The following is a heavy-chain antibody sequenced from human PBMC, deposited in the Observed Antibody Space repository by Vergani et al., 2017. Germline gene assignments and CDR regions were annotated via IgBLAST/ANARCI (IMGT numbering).Heavy chain of an antibody. CDR2: IDPRDSYT. CDR3: ARGDYGILTGYRY. V-gene: IGHV5-10-1*01. J-gene: IGHJ4*02. Sequence: EVQLVPSGAEVKTPGESLRISCKCSGYSFTSYWISWVRQMPGKGLEWMGRIDPRDSYTNYSPSFQGHVTISADKSISPAYLQWSSLKASDTAMYYGARGDYGILTGYRYWGQGTLVTVSA. D-gene: IGHD3-9*01. CDR1: GYSFTSYW.